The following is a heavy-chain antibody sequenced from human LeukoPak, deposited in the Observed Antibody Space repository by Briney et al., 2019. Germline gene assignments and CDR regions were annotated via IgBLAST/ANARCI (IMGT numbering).Heavy chain of an antibody. CDR1: GFSFSSYE. V-gene: IGHV3-48*03. CDR2: ISTGSTI. J-gene: IGHJ4*02. Sequence: PGGSLRLACAASGFSFSSYEMNWVRQAPGKGLEWVSYISTGSTIHYADSVKGRFTISRDNAKKSLYLQMNSLRAEDTAVYYCVRGAHDFDHWGQGILVTVSS. CDR3: VRGAHDFDH.